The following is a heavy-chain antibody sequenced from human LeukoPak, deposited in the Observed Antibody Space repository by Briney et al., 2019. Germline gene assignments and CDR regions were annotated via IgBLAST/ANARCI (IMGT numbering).Heavy chain of an antibody. V-gene: IGHV4-30-2*01. J-gene: IGHJ4*02. CDR1: GGSISSGGYY. D-gene: IGHD1-26*01. CDR2: INHSGST. CDR3: ARGRGVPDY. Sequence: SQTLSLTCTVSGGSISSGGYYWSWIRQPPGKGLEWIGEINHSGSTNYNPSLKSRVTISVDTSKNQFSLKLSSVTAADTAVYYCARGRGVPDYWGQGTLVTVSS.